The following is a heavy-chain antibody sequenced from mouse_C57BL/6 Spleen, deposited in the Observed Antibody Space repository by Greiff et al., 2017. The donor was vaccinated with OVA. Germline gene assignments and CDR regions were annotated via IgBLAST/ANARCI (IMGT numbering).Heavy chain of an antibody. CDR1: GYSFTGYY. CDR2: INPSTGGT. CDR3: ARSRLGELRLDY. Sequence: EVQLQQSGPELVKPGASVKISCKASGYSFTGYYMNWVKQSPEKSLEWIGEINPSTGGTTYNQKFKAKATLTVDKSSSTAYMQLKSLTSEDSAVYYCARSRLGELRLDYWGQGTTLTVSS. D-gene: IGHD3-2*02. J-gene: IGHJ2*01. V-gene: IGHV1-42*01.